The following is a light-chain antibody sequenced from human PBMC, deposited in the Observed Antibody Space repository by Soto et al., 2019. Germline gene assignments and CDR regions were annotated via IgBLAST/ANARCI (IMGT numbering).Light chain of an antibody. J-gene: IGKJ2*01. CDR3: QQSYSTPYT. CDR1: QSISSY. V-gene: IGKV1-39*01. CDR2: AAS. Sequence: DIQMTQSPSSLSASVGDRVAITCRASQSISSYLNWYQRKPGKAPKLLIYAASSLQSGVPSRFSGSGSGTDFTLTISSLHPEDFATYYCQQSYSTPYTFGQGTKLEIK.